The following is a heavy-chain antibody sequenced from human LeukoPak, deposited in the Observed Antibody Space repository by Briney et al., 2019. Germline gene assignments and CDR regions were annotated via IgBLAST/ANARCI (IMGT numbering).Heavy chain of an antibody. CDR3: ARDRGADY. V-gene: IGHV3-21*01. CDR1: GFTFSTYT. Sequence: GGSLRLSCVASGFTFSTYTMNWVRQAPGKGLEWVSSISASTSYINYADSVKGRFTISRDNAENSLYLQMNSLRAEDTAVYYCARDRGADYWGQGTLVTVSS. CDR2: ISASTSYI. J-gene: IGHJ4*02. D-gene: IGHD5-12*01.